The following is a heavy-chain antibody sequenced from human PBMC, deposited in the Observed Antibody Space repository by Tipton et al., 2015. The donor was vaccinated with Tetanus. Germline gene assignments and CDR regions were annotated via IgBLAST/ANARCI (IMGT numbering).Heavy chain of an antibody. J-gene: IGHJ6*02. D-gene: IGHD3-16*01. CDR2: IFYTGSR. Sequence: TLSLTCAVSGVSIRSSSYFWGWIRQPPGKGLEWIGHIFYTGSRHYNPSLESRVTISVDTSKNQFSLNLNSVTAADTAVYYCARQNARDVWLDKKWVNYFYGLDVWGQGTTVSVSS. CDR1: GVSIRSSSYF. V-gene: IGHV4-39*01. CDR3: ARQNARDVWLDKKWVNYFYGLDV.